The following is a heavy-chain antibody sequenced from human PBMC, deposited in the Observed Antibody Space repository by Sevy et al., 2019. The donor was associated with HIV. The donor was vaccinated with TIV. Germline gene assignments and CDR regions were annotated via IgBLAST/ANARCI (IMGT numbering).Heavy chain of an antibody. D-gene: IGHD3-9*01. CDR2: ISSSSSTM. V-gene: IGHV3-48*01. CDR1: EFSFSSYS. J-gene: IGHJ4*02. Sequence: GGSLRLSCAASEFSFSSYSMNWVRQAPGQGLEWVSYISSSSSTMYYADSVKGRFTISRDNAKNSLYLQMNSLRAEDTAVYYCATDRISDWFFDSWGQGTLVTVSS. CDR3: ATDRISDWFFDS.